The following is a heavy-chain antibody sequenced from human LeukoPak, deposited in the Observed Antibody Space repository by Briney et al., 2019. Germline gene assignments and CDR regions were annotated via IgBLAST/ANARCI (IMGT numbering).Heavy chain of an antibody. CDR2: ISSSSRTI. CDR1: GFTFSSYS. CDR3: ARDLPPTGYYYYTDV. J-gene: IGHJ6*03. V-gene: IGHV3-48*01. D-gene: IGHD4-11*01. Sequence: RPGGSLRLSCAASGFTFSSYSMNWVRQAPGKGLEWVSYISSSSRTIYYADSVKGRFTISRDNAKNSLYLQMNSLRAEDTALYYCARDLPPTGYYYYTDVWGKGTTVTVSS.